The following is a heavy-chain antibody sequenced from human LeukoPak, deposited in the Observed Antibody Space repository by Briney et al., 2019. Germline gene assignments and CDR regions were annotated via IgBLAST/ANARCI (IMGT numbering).Heavy chain of an antibody. CDR2: INHSGST. Sequence: SETLSLTCAVYGGSFSGYYWSWIRQPPGKRLEWIGEINHSGSTNYNPSLKSRVTISVDTSKNQFSLKLSSVTAADTAVYCCARGSSGFFGYWGQGTLVTVSS. J-gene: IGHJ4*02. V-gene: IGHV4-34*01. CDR1: GGSFSGYY. D-gene: IGHD6-19*01. CDR3: ARGSSGFFGY.